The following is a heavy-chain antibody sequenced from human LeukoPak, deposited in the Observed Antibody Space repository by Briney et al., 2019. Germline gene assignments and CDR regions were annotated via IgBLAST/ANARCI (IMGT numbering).Heavy chain of an antibody. CDR2: ISGSGGST. CDR3: AKVKSATTVTTFTDY. CDR1: GFTFSSYA. Sequence: GGSLRLSCAASGFTFSSYAMSWVRQAPGKGLEWVSAISGSGGSTYYADPVKGRFTISRDNSKNTLYLQMNSLRAEDTAVYYCAKVKSATTVTTFTDYLGQGTLVTVSS. J-gene: IGHJ4*02. V-gene: IGHV3-23*01. D-gene: IGHD4-17*01.